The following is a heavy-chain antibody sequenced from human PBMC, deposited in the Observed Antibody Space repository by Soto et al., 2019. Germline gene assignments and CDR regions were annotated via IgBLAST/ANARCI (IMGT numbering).Heavy chain of an antibody. CDR3: ARRDSLSVIDY. CDR1: GYKFSTYW. D-gene: IGHD2-21*02. CDR2: IYPGDSDT. J-gene: IGHJ4*02. Sequence: AGESLKISCKGSGYKFSTYWIDWVRQMPGKGLEWMGIIYPGDSDTRYSPSFQGQVTISADKSSSTAYLQWHSLKASDTAMYFCARRDSLSVIDYWGQGTLFTVSS. V-gene: IGHV5-51*01.